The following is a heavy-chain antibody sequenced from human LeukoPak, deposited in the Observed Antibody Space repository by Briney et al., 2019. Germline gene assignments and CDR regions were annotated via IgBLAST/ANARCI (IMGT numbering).Heavy chain of an antibody. J-gene: IGHJ5*02. D-gene: IGHD2-15*01. Sequence: GGSLRLSCAASGFTFSSYAMSWVRQAPGKGLEWVSGIWGPDDKTVYGDAVKGRFTISRDNSKNTLYLQMNSLRADDTAVYYCAKTQGYYDAWGQGALVTVSS. CDR3: AKTQGYYDA. CDR1: GFTFSSYA. CDR2: IWGPDDKT. V-gene: IGHV3-23*01.